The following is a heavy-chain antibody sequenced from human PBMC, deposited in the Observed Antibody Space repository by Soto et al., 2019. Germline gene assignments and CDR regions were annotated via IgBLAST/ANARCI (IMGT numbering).Heavy chain of an antibody. Sequence: ASVKVSCKASGYTFTSYGISWVRQAPGQGLEWMGWISAYNGNTNYAQKLQGRVTMTTDTSTSTAYMELRSLRSDDTAVYYCARDRPLTLYYYDSSPPACASVIWGQGTMVTVPS. CDR2: ISAYNGNT. CDR3: ARDRPLTLYYYDSSPPACASVI. J-gene: IGHJ3*02. V-gene: IGHV1-18*01. CDR1: GYTFTSYG. D-gene: IGHD3-22*01.